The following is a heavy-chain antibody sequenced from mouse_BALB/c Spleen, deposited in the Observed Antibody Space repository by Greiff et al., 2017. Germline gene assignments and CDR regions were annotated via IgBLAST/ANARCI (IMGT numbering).Heavy chain of an antibody. CDR2: INPYNDGT. Sequence: VQLKQSGPELVKPGASVKMSCKASGYTFTSYVMHWVKQKPGQGLEWIGYINPYNDGTKYNEKFKGKATLTSDKSSSTAYMELSSLTSEDSAVYYCARGGNYVLLDYWGQGTSVTVSS. J-gene: IGHJ4*01. CDR3: ARGGNYVLLDY. D-gene: IGHD2-1*01. CDR1: GYTFTSYV. V-gene: IGHV1-14*01.